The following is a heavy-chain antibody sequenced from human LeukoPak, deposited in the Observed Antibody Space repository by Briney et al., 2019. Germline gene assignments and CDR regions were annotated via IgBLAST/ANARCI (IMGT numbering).Heavy chain of an antibody. V-gene: IGHV1-2*02. D-gene: IGHD3-22*01. J-gene: IGHJ4*02. CDR1: GYTFTDFY. CDR3: ARGNPGRGSGLYDY. Sequence: ASVKVPCKTSGYTFTDFYMYWVRQAPGQGLHYMGWIKLDSGGTNYAPKLQGRVTMTRDTSVSTAYMELRSLSSDYTAVYYCARGNPGRGSGLYDYWGQGTLVTVSS. CDR2: IKLDSGGT.